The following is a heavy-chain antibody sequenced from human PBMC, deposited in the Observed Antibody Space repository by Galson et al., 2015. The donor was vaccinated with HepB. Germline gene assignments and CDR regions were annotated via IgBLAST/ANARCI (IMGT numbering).Heavy chain of an antibody. CDR2: VFWDDNK. CDR1: GFSLGSNGVG. V-gene: IGHV2-5*02. CDR3: VHRPQIGTLFDD. D-gene: IGHD6-13*01. J-gene: IGHJ4*02. Sequence: PALVKPTQTLTLTCTFSGFSLGSNGVGVGWIRQPPGKALEWLALVFWDDNKRYSPSLKNRLTITKDTSKNQVVLTMTNMDPVDTATYFFVHRPQIGTLFDDWGEGALVTVSS.